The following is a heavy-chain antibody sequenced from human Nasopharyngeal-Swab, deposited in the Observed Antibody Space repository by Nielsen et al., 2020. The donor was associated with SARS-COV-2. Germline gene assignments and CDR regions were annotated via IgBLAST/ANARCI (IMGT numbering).Heavy chain of an antibody. CDR2: INPNSGGT. V-gene: IGHV1-2*06. Sequence: WVGQALGQGLEWMGRINPNSGGTNYAQKFQGRVTMTRDTSISTAYMELSRLRSDDTAVYYCASWGSSSGAFDYWGQGTLVTVSS. J-gene: IGHJ4*02. CDR3: ASWGSSSGAFDY. D-gene: IGHD6-6*01.